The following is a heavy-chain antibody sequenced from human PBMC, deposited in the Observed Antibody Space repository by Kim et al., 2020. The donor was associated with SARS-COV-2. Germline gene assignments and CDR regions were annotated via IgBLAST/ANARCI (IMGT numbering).Heavy chain of an antibody. CDR3: AREPPYDY. V-gene: IGHV1-18*01. CDR2: GNT. J-gene: IGHJ4*02. Sequence: GNTTYAQKLQGRVTMTTDTSTSTAYMELRSLRSDDTAVYYCAREPPYDYWGQGTLVTVSS.